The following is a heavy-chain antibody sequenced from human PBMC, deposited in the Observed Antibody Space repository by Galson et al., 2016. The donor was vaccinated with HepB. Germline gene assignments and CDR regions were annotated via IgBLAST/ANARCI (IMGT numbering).Heavy chain of an antibody. CDR3: TRVACSGNNCHLAY. J-gene: IGHJ4*02. D-gene: IGHD2-15*01. CDR1: GGTFSSYA. Sequence: SVKVSCKVSGGTFSSYAITWVRQAPGQGFEWMGRIIPMLGVPNYAHEFQDRLKIAADQSTSTVVLVLSSLRSEDTAVYYCTRVACSGNNCHLAYWGQGTLVIVSS. CDR2: IIPMLGVP. V-gene: IGHV1-69*04.